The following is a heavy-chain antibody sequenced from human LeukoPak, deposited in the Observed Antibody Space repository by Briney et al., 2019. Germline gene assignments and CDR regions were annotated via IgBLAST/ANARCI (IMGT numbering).Heavy chain of an antibody. CDR3: ARDYASGSWYSDY. J-gene: IGHJ4*02. Sequence: VASVKVSCKASGYTFTKYDFSWVRQAPGQGLEWMGWISGYNGNTNYAQKLQGRVTMTMDTPTSTAYMELRSLRSDDTAVYYCARDYASGSWYSDYWGQGTLVTVSS. D-gene: IGHD3-10*01. V-gene: IGHV1-18*01. CDR1: GYTFTKYD. CDR2: ISGYNGNT.